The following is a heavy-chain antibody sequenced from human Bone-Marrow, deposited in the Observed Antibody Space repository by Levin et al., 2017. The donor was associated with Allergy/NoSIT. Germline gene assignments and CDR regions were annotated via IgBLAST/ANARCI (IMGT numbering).Heavy chain of an antibody. Sequence: PGGSLRLSCAASGFTFSSYAMHWVRQAPGKGLEWVAVISYDGSNKYYADSVKGRFTISRDNSKNTLYLQMNSLRAEDTAVYYCARDRGIAEDAFDIWGQGTMVTVSS. CDR3: ARDRGIAEDAFDI. CDR1: GFTFSSYA. CDR2: ISYDGSNK. D-gene: IGHD6-13*01. J-gene: IGHJ3*02. V-gene: IGHV3-30-3*01.